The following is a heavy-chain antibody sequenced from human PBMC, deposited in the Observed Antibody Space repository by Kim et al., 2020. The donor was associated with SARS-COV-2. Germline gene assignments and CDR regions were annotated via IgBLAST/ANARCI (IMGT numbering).Heavy chain of an antibody. CDR1: GFTFADYA. CDR2: IGWNSGNI. Sequence: GGSLRLSCEASGFTFADYAMHWVRQAPGKGLEWVSGIGWNSGNIGYADSVKGRFTISRDNAKNSLYLQMNSLRVEDTALYYCAKDRGWLQDDHYYPVDVWGQGTTVTVSS. V-gene: IGHV3-9*01. J-gene: IGHJ6*02. D-gene: IGHD5-12*01. CDR3: AKDRGWLQDDHYYPVDV.